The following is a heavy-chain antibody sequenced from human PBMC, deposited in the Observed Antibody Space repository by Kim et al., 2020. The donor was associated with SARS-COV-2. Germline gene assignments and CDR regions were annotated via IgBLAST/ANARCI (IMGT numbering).Heavy chain of an antibody. CDR3: AKEGAWGSGSPSPSYYYYYYGMDV. Sequence: GGSLRLSCAASGFTFSSYGMHWVRQAPGKGLEWVAVISYDGSNKYYADSVKGRFTISRDNSKNTLYLQMNSLRAEDTAVYYCAKEGAWGSGSPSPSYYYYYYGMDVWGQGTTVTVSS. J-gene: IGHJ6*02. CDR1: GFTFSSYG. V-gene: IGHV3-30*18. D-gene: IGHD3-10*01. CDR2: ISYDGSNK.